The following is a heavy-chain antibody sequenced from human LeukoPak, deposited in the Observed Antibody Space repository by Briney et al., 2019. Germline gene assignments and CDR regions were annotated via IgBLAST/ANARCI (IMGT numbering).Heavy chain of an antibody. CDR2: IYYSGST. CDR3: ARAPSEGSIAARVPFDP. Sequence: SETLSLTCTVSGGSISSSSYYWGWIRQPPGKGLEWIGSIYYSGSTYYNPSLKSRVTISVDTSKNQYSLKLSSVTAADTAVYHCARAPSEGSIAARVPFDPWGQGTLVTVSS. CDR1: GGSISSSSYY. J-gene: IGHJ5*02. D-gene: IGHD6-6*01. V-gene: IGHV4-39*07.